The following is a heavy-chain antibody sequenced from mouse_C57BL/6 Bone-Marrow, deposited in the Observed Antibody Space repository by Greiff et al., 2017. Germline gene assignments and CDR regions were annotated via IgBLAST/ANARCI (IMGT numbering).Heavy chain of an antibody. V-gene: IGHV1-81*01. CDR1: GYTFTSYG. CDR3: ARTTGYWFAY. J-gene: IGHJ3*01. D-gene: IGHD2-2*01. CDR2: IYPRSGNT. Sequence: VLLVESGAELARPGASVKLSCKASGYTFTSYGISWVKQRTGQGLEWIGEIYPRSGNTYYNEKFKGKATLTADKSSSTAYMELRSLTSEDSAVYFCARTTGYWFAYWGRGNRVTVSA.